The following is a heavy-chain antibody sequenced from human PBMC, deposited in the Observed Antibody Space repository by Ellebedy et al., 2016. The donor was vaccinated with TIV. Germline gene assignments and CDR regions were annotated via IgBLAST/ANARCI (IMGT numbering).Heavy chain of an antibody. CDR3: SRRRENWGFFDY. J-gene: IGHJ4*02. Sequence: ESLKISCAASGFTFTNYAMNWVRQAPGKGLEWISTLGESGTSIFYADSVKGRFNVSRDNSKNTLYLQMNSLRAEDTAVYYCSRRRENWGFFDYWGQGTLVTVSS. CDR2: LGESGTSI. D-gene: IGHD3-16*01. CDR1: GFTFTNYA. V-gene: IGHV3-23*01.